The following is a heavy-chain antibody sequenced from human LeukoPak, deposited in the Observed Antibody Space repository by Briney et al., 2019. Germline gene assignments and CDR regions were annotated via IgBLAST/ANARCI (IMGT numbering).Heavy chain of an antibody. CDR2: IHPGDSDT. CDR3: ARVFYSSAWKYYFDY. Sequence: GESLKISCETSGYTFTNYWIGWVRPMPGEGLDWMGMIHPGDSDTTYNPSFQGHVTMSVDRSISTAYLQWRSLKASDTAMYYCARVFYSSAWKYYFDYWGQGTLVTVSS. V-gene: IGHV5-51*01. J-gene: IGHJ4*02. CDR1: GYTFTNYW. D-gene: IGHD6-25*01.